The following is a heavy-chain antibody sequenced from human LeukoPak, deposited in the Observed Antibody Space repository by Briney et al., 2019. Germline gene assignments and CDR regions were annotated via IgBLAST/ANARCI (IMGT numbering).Heavy chain of an antibody. CDR2: IGGRGGAT. D-gene: IGHD6-13*01. Sequence: SGGSLRLSCAASGFTFSTYAMSWVRQAPGKGLEWVSAIGGRGGATFYADSLKGRFTISRDNSKNTLYLQMNSLRAEDTAVYYCAKADSLLSSSSWYFDYWGQGTLVTVSS. J-gene: IGHJ4*02. CDR3: AKADSLLSSSSWYFDY. CDR1: GFTFSTYA. V-gene: IGHV3-23*01.